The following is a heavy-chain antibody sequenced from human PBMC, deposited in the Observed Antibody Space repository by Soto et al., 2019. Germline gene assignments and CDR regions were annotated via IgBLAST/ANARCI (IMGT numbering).Heavy chain of an antibody. CDR3: ARVRDWFDP. Sequence: KSSETLSLTCAVYGGSSSGYYWNWIRQPPGKGLEWIGEIDHSGYTNYNPSLKSRVTISVDTSKNQFSLRLTSVTAADTAVYYCARVRDWFDPWGQGTLVTVSS. CDR2: IDHSGYT. J-gene: IGHJ5*02. CDR1: GGSSSGYY. D-gene: IGHD3-3*01. V-gene: IGHV4-34*01.